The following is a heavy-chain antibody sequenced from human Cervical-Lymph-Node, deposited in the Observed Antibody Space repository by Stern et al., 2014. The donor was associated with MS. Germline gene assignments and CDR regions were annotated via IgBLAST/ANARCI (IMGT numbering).Heavy chain of an antibody. D-gene: IGHD1/OR15-1a*01. CDR2: INPNTGAP. J-gene: IGHJ3*01. CDR1: GYTFTAYY. CDR3: ARGIRYSWNNNAPAFDV. Sequence: DQLVESGAEVKKPGASVKVSCKGSGYTFTAYYIQWVRQAPGQGLEWMGWINPNTGAPNHAQKFQGRVTMTRDTSISTVYMELSSLTSDDMAVYYCARGIRYSWNNNAPAFDVWGQGTMVTVSS. V-gene: IGHV1-2*02.